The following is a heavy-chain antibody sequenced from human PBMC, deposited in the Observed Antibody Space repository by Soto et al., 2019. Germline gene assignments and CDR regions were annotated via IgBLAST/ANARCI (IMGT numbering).Heavy chain of an antibody. V-gene: IGHV3-49*03. CDR2: IRSKAYGGTT. J-gene: IGHJ6*02. CDR1: GFTFGDYA. Sequence: GGSLRLSCTASGFTFGDYAMSWFRQAPGKGLEWVGFIRSKAYGGTTEYAASVKGRFTISRDDSKSIAYLQMNSLKTEDTAVYYCTREPSSWYDYYYGMDVWGQGTTVTVSS. CDR3: TREPSSWYDYYYGMDV. D-gene: IGHD6-13*01.